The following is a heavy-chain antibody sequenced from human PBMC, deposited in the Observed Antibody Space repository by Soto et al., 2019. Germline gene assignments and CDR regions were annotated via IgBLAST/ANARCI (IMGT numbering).Heavy chain of an antibody. CDR1: GGSITTGGYY. V-gene: IGHV4-31*03. CDR2: RYYSEST. Sequence: SETLSPTCTVSGGSITTGGYYWSWIRQLPGKGLEWIGHRYYSESTYYNPSLKSRVSISLDTSKNQFSLKLSFVTAADTAMYYCARTKCSGGSCYSWSLDYWGQGTPVTVSS. J-gene: IGHJ4*02. D-gene: IGHD2-15*01. CDR3: ARTKCSGGSCYSWSLDY.